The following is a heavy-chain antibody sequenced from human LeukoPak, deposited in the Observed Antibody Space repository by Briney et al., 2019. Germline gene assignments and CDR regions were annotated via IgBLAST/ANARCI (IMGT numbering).Heavy chain of an antibody. Sequence: ASVKVSCKASGYTFTGYYMHWVRQAPGQGLEWMGWINPNSGGTNYAQKFQGRVTMTRDTSISTAYMELSRLRSDDTAVYYCAREGYYDSSGPDNHDAFDIWGQGTMVTVS. CDR2: INPNSGGT. CDR1: GYTFTGYY. D-gene: IGHD3-22*01. V-gene: IGHV1-2*02. CDR3: AREGYYDSSGPDNHDAFDI. J-gene: IGHJ3*02.